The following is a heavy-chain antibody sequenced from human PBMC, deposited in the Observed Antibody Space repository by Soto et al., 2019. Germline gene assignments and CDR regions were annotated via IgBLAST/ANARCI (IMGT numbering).Heavy chain of an antibody. J-gene: IGHJ4*02. Sequence: EVQLLESGGGLVQPGGSLRLSCAASGFTFSSYAMSWVRQAPGKGLEWVSAISGSGGSTYYADSVKGRFTISRDNSKNTLYLQMNSLRAEDTAVYYCAKIFQGDILTVYYAQAHFDYWGQGTLVTVSS. CDR3: AKIFQGDILTVYYAQAHFDY. V-gene: IGHV3-23*01. CDR2: ISGSGGST. D-gene: IGHD3-9*01. CDR1: GFTFSSYA.